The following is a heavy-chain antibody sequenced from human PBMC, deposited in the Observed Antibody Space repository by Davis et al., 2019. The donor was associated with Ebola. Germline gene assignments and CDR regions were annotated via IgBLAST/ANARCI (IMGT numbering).Heavy chain of an antibody. CDR2: INPNSGGT. D-gene: IGHD3-3*01. V-gene: IGHV1-2*04. CDR3: ARDASGILEWLPYNWFDP. J-gene: IGHJ5*02. CDR1: GYTFTGYY. Sequence: ASVKVSCKASGYTFTGYYMHWVRQAPGQGLEWMGWINPNSGGTNYAQKFQGWVTMTRDTSATTAYMELSSLRSEDTAVYYCARDASGILEWLPYNWFDPWGQGTLVTVSS.